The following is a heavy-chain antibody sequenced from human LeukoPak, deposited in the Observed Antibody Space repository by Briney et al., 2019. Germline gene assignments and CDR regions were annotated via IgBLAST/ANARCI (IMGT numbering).Heavy chain of an antibody. J-gene: IGHJ4*02. CDR2: INHSGST. Sequence: SETLSLTCAVYGGSFSGYYWSWIRQPPGKGLEWIGEINHSGSTNYNPSLKSRVTISVDTSKNQFSLKLSSVTAADTAVYYCARVTTIFGVVTHWGQGTLVTVSS. D-gene: IGHD3-3*01. CDR1: GGSFSGYY. CDR3: ARVTTIFGVVTH. V-gene: IGHV4-34*01.